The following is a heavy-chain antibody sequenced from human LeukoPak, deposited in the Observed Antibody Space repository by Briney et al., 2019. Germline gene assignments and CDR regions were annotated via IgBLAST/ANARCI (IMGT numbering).Heavy chain of an antibody. D-gene: IGHD3-22*01. CDR1: GGTFSSYA. V-gene: IGHV1-69*05. Sequence: ASVKVSCKASGGTFSSYAISWVRQAPGQGLEWMGGIIPIFGTANYAQKFQGRVTITTDKSTSTAYMELSSLRSEDTAVYYCARLASEASDSSGYYYDWFDPWGQGTLVTVSS. CDR3: ARLASEASDSSGYYYDWFDP. CDR2: IIPIFGTA. J-gene: IGHJ5*02.